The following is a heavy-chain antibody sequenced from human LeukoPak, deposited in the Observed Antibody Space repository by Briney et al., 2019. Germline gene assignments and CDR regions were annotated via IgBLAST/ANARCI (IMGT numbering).Heavy chain of an antibody. Sequence: ASVKVSCKASGYTFTSYGISWVRQAPGQGLEWMGIINPSGGSTSYAQKFQGRVTMTRDMSTSTVYMELSSLRSEDTAVYYCAREDGYNSVPNWGQGTLVTVSS. CDR2: INPSGGST. J-gene: IGHJ4*02. CDR3: AREDGYNSVPN. D-gene: IGHD5-24*01. V-gene: IGHV1-46*01. CDR1: GYTFTSYG.